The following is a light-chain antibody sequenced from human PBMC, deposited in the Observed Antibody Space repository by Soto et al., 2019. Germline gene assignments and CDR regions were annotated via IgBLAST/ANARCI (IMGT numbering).Light chain of an antibody. Sequence: QSALTQPASVSGSPGQSITISCTGTSSDIGGYNIVSWYQQHPGKAPKLVIYEGTKRPSGVSIRFSGSKSGNTASLAISGLQAEDEADYYCCSYSDSSTNWVFGGGTKLTVL. V-gene: IGLV2-23*01. CDR1: SSDIGGYNI. J-gene: IGLJ3*02. CDR2: EGT. CDR3: CSYSDSSTNWV.